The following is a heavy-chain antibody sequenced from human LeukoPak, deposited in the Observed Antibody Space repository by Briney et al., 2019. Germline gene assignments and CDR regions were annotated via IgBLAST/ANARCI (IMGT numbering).Heavy chain of an antibody. V-gene: IGHV3-21*01. CDR1: GFTFSSYA. CDR3: ARESRQNTNYFDP. J-gene: IGHJ5*02. Sequence: PGGSLRVSCAGSGFTFSSYAMNWVRQAPGKGLEWVSSISSSSSYIYYADSVKGRFTVSRDNAKNSLYLQMNSLRAEDTAVYYCARESRQNTNYFDPWGQGTLVTVSS. CDR2: ISSSSSYI. D-gene: IGHD1-7*01.